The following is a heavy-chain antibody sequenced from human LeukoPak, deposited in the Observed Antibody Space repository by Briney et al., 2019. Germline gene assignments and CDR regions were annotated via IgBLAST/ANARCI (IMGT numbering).Heavy chain of an antibody. CDR1: GGSISSSSW. D-gene: IGHD2-2*01. V-gene: IGHV4-4*02. CDR2: IYHSGSA. J-gene: IGHJ4*02. Sequence: SETLSLTCTFSGGSISSSSWWNWVRQPPGKGLEWIGEIYHSGSATYSPSLRSRVTMSVDKSRNQFSLNLTSVTAADTAVYYCARRPPSMVVDYWSPGTLVTVSS. CDR3: ARRPPSMVVDY.